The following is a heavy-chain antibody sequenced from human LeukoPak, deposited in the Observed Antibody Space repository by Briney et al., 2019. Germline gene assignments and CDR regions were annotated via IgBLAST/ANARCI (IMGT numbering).Heavy chain of an antibody. D-gene: IGHD5-18*01. V-gene: IGHV3-23*01. CDR3: AKDRPRGYSYEAVDY. Sequence: GGSLRLSCAASGFNVSNNYMHWVRQAPGERLEWVSAISGSGGSTYYADSVKGRFTISRDNSKNTLYLQMNSLRAEDTAVYYCAKDRPRGYSYEAVDYWGQGTLVTVSS. CDR1: GFNVSNNY. CDR2: ISGSGGST. J-gene: IGHJ4*02.